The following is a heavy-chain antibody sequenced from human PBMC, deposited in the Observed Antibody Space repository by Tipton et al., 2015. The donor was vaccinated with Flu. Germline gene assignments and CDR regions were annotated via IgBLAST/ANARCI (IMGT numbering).Heavy chain of an antibody. V-gene: IGHV3-23*01. J-gene: IGHJ4*02. D-gene: IGHD6-13*01. CDR1: GFTFSSYA. CDR3: AKEVGAVGAPLPAS. CDR2: ISSVDEST. Sequence: SLRLSCAASGFTFSSYAMSWVRQAPGKGLEWVSGISSVDESTYYADSVRGRLTISRDKSRNTLFLQMDSLRADDTAVYYCAKEVGAVGAPLPASGGPGPLVPVSS.